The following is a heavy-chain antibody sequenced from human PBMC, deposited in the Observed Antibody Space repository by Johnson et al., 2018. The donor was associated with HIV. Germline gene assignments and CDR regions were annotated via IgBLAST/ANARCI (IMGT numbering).Heavy chain of an antibody. CDR2: IYSGGST. Sequence: MQLVESGGGLVQPGGSLRLSCAASGFTFSSNYISWVRQAPGKGLEWVSVIYSGGSTYYTDSVKGRFTISRDNSKNTLYLQMNSLRAEDTAVYYCARVHGGATRANGAFYIWGQGTMVTVSS. D-gene: IGHD1-26*01. CDR1: GFTFSSNY. V-gene: IGHV3-66*02. J-gene: IGHJ3*02. CDR3: ARVHGGATRANGAFYI.